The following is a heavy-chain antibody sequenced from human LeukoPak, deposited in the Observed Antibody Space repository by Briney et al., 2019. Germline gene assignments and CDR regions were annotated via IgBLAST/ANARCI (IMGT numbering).Heavy chain of an antibody. CDR2: ISSSGSTI. Sequence: PGGSLRLSCAASGFTVSSNYMSWIRQAPGKGLEWVSYISSSGSTIYYADSVKGRFTISRDNAKNSLYLQMNSLRAEDTAVYYCARDAYSYYYSDYWGQGTLVTVSS. J-gene: IGHJ4*02. D-gene: IGHD4-11*01. CDR1: GFTVSSNY. CDR3: ARDAYSYYYSDY. V-gene: IGHV3-11*01.